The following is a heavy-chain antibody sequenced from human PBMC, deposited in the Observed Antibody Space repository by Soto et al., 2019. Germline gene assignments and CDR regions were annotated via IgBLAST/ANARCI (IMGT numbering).Heavy chain of an antibody. CDR3: ARRYCSSTSCLFDY. CDR1: GFTFSSYE. Sequence: VGSLRLSCAASGFTFSSYEMNWVRQAPGKGLEWVSYISSGGSTIYYADSVKGRFTISRDNAKNSLYLQMNSLRAEDTAVYYCARRYCSSTSCLFDYWGQGTLVTVSS. D-gene: IGHD2-2*01. J-gene: IGHJ4*02. CDR2: ISSGGSTI. V-gene: IGHV3-48*03.